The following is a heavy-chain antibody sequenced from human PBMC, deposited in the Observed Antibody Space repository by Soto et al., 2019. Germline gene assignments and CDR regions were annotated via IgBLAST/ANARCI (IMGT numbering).Heavy chain of an antibody. J-gene: IGHJ5*02. V-gene: IGHV4-34*01. CDR1: GGSFSGYY. D-gene: IGHD6-19*01. CDR2: SNHSGST. CDR3: ARGLRYSSGWFDP. Sequence: QVQLQQWGAGLLKPSETLSLTCAVYGGSFSGYYWSWIRQPPGKGLEWIGESNHSGSTNYNPSTKSRVNISVDTSKNQFSLKRSSVTAADTAVYYCARGLRYSSGWFDPWGQGTLVTVSS.